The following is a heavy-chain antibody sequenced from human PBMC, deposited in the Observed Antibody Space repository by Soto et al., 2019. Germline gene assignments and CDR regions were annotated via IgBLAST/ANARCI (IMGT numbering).Heavy chain of an antibody. CDR1: GGSISSSSYY. CDR2: IYYSGST. V-gene: IGHV4-39*01. CDR3: ARHRIYGDYSIDY. Sequence: KPSETLSLTCTVSGGSISSSSYYWGWIRQPPGKGLEWIGSIYYSGSTYYNPSLKSRVTISVDTSKNQFSLKLSSVTAADTAVYYCARHRIYGDYSIDYWGQGTLVSVSS. J-gene: IGHJ4*02. D-gene: IGHD4-17*01.